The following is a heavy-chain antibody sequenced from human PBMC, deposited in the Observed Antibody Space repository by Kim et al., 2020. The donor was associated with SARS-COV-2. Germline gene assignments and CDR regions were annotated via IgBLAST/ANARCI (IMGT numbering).Heavy chain of an antibody. Sequence: GGSLRLSCAASGFTFSSYAMHWVRQAPGKGLEWVAVISYDGSNKYYADSVKGRFTISRDNSKNTLYLQMNSLRAEDTAVYYCARDSGGSGRYYLPNYYY. CDR1: GFTFSSYA. D-gene: IGHD3-10*01. CDR2: ISYDGSNK. V-gene: IGHV3-30*04. J-gene: IGHJ6*01. CDR3: ARDSGGSGRYYLPNYYY.